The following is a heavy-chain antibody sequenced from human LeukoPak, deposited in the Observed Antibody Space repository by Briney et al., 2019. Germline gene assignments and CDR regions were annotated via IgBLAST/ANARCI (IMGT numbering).Heavy chain of an antibody. V-gene: IGHV3-11*04. CDR3: ARADSGSYYLFDY. J-gene: IGHJ4*02. Sequence: LSLTCAVYGGSFSGYYWSWIRQPPGKGPEWASYISGSGRTIYYADSVKGRFTISRDNAKNSLYLQMNSLRAEDTAVYYCARADSGSYYLFDYWGQGTLVTVSS. CDR1: GGSFSGYY. CDR2: ISGSGRTI. D-gene: IGHD3-10*01.